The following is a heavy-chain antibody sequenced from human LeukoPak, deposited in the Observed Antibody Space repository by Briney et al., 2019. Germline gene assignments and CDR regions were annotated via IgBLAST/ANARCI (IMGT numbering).Heavy chain of an antibody. D-gene: IGHD3-22*01. J-gene: IGHJ4*02. V-gene: IGHV3-23*01. Sequence: GSLRLSCAAPGFTFSSYAMSWVRQAPGKGLEWVSAISCSGGSTYYADSVKGRFTISRDNSKNTLYLQMNSLRAEDTAVYYCARDLWSGDYYDSKPLTKPVDYWGQGTLVTVSS. CDR2: ISCSGGST. CDR1: GFTFSSYA. CDR3: ARDLWSGDYYDSKPLTKPVDY.